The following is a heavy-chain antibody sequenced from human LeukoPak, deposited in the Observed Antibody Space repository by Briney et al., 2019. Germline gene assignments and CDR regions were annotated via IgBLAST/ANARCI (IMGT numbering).Heavy chain of an antibody. CDR3: ARDLSGSLYFDY. V-gene: IGHV4-4*07. J-gene: IGHJ4*02. CDR1: GASISSYY. CDR2: LYISGST. Sequence: SETLSLTCTVSGASISSYYYNWIRQTAGRGLEWIGRLYISGSTDYNPSLKSRVTISVDRSTNQFSLNLRSVTAADTAVYFCARDLSGSLYFDYWGQGVLVTVSS. D-gene: IGHD3-10*01.